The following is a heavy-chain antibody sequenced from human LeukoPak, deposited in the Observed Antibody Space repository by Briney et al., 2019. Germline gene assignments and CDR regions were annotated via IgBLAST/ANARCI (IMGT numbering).Heavy chain of an antibody. CDR1: GITFSSYV. Sequence: GGSLRLSCAASGITFSSYVMSWVRQAPGKGLEWVSAISGSGGSTYYADSVKGRFTISRDNSKNTLYLQMNSLRAEDTAVYYCASGSYYENYWYFDLWGRGTLVTVSS. J-gene: IGHJ2*01. V-gene: IGHV3-23*01. D-gene: IGHD1-26*01. CDR2: ISGSGGST. CDR3: ASGSYYENYWYFDL.